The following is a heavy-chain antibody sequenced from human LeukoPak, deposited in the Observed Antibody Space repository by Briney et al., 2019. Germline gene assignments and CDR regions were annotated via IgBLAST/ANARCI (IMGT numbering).Heavy chain of an antibody. CDR1: GGPINSGSYY. Sequence: SETLSLTCTVSGGPINSGSYYWGWIRQPPGTGLEWIGSIYHSGSTYYNPSLKSRVTISVDTSKNQISLNLSSVTAADTAVYYCARHTLYLPNYFDYWGQGNLVTVSS. CDR3: ARHTLYLPNYFDY. D-gene: IGHD2-2*02. V-gene: IGHV4-39*01. J-gene: IGHJ4*02. CDR2: IYHSGST.